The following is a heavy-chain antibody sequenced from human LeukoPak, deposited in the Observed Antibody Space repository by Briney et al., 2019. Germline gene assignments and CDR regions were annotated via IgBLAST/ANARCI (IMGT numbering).Heavy chain of an antibody. V-gene: IGHV3-21*01. CDR1: GFTFSSYS. J-gene: IGHJ4*02. CDR2: ISSSSSCI. Sequence: GGSLRLSCAASGFTFSSYSMNWVRQAPGKGLEWVSSISSSSSCIYYADSVKGRFTISRDNAKNSLYLQMNSLRAEDTAVYYCARATYSSSWNSDYWGQGTLVTVSS. CDR3: ARATYSSSWNSDY. D-gene: IGHD6-13*01.